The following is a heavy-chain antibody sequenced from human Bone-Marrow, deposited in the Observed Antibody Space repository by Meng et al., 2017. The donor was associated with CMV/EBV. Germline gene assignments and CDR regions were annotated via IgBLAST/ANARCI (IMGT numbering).Heavy chain of an antibody. Sequence: QVQLVQSGAEVKKPGASVKVSCKASGYMFNTYGISWVRQAPGQGLEWMGRIIPVLGIAIYAQKFQGRVIITADKSTSTAYMELSSLRSEDTAMYYCTRNGFPEGGYYFDYWGQGTLVTVSS. CDR1: GYMFNTYG. J-gene: IGHJ4*02. CDR3: TRNGFPEGGYYFDY. V-gene: IGHV1-69*04. D-gene: IGHD2-15*01. CDR2: IIPVLGIA.